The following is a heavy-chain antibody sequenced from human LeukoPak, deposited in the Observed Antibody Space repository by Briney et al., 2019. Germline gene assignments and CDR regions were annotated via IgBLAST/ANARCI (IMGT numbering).Heavy chain of an antibody. Sequence: SETLSLTCTVSGGSISSSSYYWGWIRQPPGKGLEWIGSIYYSGSTYYNPSLKSRVTISVDTSKNRFSLKLSSVTAADTAVYYCARLAGYDFWSGYYISRAYFDYWGQGTLVTVSS. V-gene: IGHV4-39*01. CDR3: ARLAGYDFWSGYYISRAYFDY. CDR2: IYYSGST. J-gene: IGHJ4*02. CDR1: GGSISSSSYY. D-gene: IGHD3-3*01.